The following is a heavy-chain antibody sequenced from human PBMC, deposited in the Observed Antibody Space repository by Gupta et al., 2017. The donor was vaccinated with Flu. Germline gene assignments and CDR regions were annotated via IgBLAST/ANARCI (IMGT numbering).Heavy chain of an antibody. CDR3: STPTQRIATSWTAEAFDI. V-gene: IGHV1-69*17. D-gene: IGHD6-13*01. J-gene: IGHJ3*02. Sequence: GQGLEWIGGIIPMFDITNYAQKFLGRVTITAEKSTTTTYMEVSSLRSEDTAVYYCSTPTQRIATSWTAEAFDIWGQGTMVTVSS. CDR2: IIPMFDIT.